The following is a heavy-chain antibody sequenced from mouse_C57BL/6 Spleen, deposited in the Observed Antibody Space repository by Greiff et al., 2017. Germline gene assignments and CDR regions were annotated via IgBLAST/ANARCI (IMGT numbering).Heavy chain of an antibody. CDR1: GYTFTSYW. V-gene: IGHV1-55*01. CDR2: IYPGSGST. D-gene: IGHD1-1*01. J-gene: IGHJ1*03. CDR3: AREEITMVVAPYWYFDV. Sequence: QVQLKQPGAELVKPGASVKMSCKASGYTFTSYWITWVKQRPGQGLEWIGDIYPGSGSTNYNEKFKSKATLTVDTSSSTAYMQLSSLTAEGSAVYCCAREEITMVVAPYWYFDVWGTGTTVTVSS.